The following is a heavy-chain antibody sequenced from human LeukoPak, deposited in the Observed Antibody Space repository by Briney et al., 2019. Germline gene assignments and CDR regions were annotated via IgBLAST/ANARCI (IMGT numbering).Heavy chain of an antibody. CDR3: ARSPGTAMAEALFDY. CDR1: GGTFSSYA. Sequence: ASVKVSCKASGGTFSSYAISWVRQAPGQGLEWMGGIIPIFGTANYAQKFQGRVTITADESTSTAYMELSSLRSEDTAVYYCARSPGTAMAEALFDYWGQGTLVTVSS. J-gene: IGHJ4*02. CDR2: IIPIFGTA. D-gene: IGHD5-18*01. V-gene: IGHV1-69*13.